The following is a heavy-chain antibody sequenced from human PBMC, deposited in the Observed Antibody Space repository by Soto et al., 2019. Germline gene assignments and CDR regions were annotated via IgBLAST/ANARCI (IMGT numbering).Heavy chain of an antibody. D-gene: IGHD3-22*01. CDR2: IYHSGST. J-gene: IGHJ5*02. CDR1: GGSISSSNC. CDR3: AREGYYDSSGYLHWFDP. Sequence: QVQLQESGPGLVKPSGTLSLTCAVSGGSISSSNCWSWVRQPPGKGLEWIGEIYHSGSTNYNPSLKSRVTISVDKSKNQFSLKLSSVTAADTAVYYCAREGYYDSSGYLHWFDPWGQGTLVTVSS. V-gene: IGHV4-4*02.